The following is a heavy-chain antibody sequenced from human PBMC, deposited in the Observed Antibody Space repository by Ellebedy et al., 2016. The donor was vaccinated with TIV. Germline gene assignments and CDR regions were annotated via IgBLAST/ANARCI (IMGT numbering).Heavy chain of an antibody. CDR2: IYPGDSDT. CDR1: GYSFTTYW. J-gene: IGHJ4*02. Sequence: GESLKISCKGSGYSFTTYWIGWVRQMPGQGLEWMGIIYPGDSDTRYSPSFQGQVTISADKSSSTAYLQWSGLKASDTAIYYCARGWSHFDYWGQGTLVTVSS. V-gene: IGHV5-51*01. CDR3: ARGWSHFDY.